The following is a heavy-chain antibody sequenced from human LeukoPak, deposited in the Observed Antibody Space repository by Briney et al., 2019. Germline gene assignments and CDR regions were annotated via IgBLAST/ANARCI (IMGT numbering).Heavy chain of an antibody. D-gene: IGHD2-15*01. CDR1: GYTFTSYA. V-gene: IGHV1-3*03. J-gene: IGHJ3*02. CDR3: ARDGLFSGPQNGDASDI. Sequence: ASVKVSCKASGYTFTSYAMHWVRQAPGQRLEWMGWINAGNGNTKYSQEFQGRVTITRDTSASTAYMELSSLRSEDMAVYYCARDGLFSGPQNGDASDIWGQGTMVTVSS. CDR2: INAGNGNT.